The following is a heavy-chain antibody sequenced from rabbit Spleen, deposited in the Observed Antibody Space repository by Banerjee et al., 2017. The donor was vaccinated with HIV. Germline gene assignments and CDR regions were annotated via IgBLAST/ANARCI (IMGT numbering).Heavy chain of an antibody. D-gene: IGHD2-1*01. CDR2: IDAGGSGDT. CDR3: VRDQAGDADYGPYYLNL. V-gene: IGHV1S45*01. J-gene: IGHJ4*01. Sequence: QEQLEESGGDLVKPEGSLTLTCTASGFSFSTSHYMCWVRQAPGKGLEWIGCIDAGGSGDTYYASWAKGRFIMSRTSSTTVTLQMTSLTAADTATYFCVRDQAGDADYGPYYLNLWGPGTLVT. CDR1: GFSFSTSHY.